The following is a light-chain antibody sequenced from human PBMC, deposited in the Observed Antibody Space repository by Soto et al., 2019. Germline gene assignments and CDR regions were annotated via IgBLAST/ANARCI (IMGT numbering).Light chain of an antibody. J-gene: IGLJ2*01. CDR1: SGSVSTSYY. CDR3: ETWDSNTRV. V-gene: IGLV8-61*01. Sequence: QTVVTQEPSFSVSPGRTVTLTCGLSSGSVSTSYYPSWYQQTPGQAPRTLIYSTNTRSSGVPDRFSGSILGNKAAPTITGAQADDESDYYSETWDSNTRVFGGGTKLTVL. CDR2: STN.